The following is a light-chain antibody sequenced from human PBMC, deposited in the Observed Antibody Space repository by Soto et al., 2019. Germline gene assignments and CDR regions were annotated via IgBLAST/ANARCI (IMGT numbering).Light chain of an antibody. Sequence: EIVMTQSPATLSVSPGERATLSCRASQSVSSNLAWYQQNPGQGPRLLNYGASTRATGIPARFSGSGSGTEFTLTISSLQSADFAVYHCQQYNNWPLTFGGGTRVEIK. CDR3: QQYNNWPLT. CDR1: QSVSSN. J-gene: IGKJ4*01. V-gene: IGKV3-15*01. CDR2: GAS.